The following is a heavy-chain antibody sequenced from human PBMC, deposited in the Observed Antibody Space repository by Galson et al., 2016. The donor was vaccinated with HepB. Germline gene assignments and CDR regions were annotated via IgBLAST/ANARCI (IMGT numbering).Heavy chain of an antibody. CDR3: VRRAVRGSGDIYYYGMDL. J-gene: IGHJ6*02. Sequence: SLRLSCATSGFIFSEYRMNWVRQAPGKGLEWLSSLSKSGASNYYAPSVKGRFTISRDNDKSALYLQMDHMGADDTAVYHCVRRAVRGSGDIYYYGMDLWGQGTTVTV. CDR2: LSKSGASN. CDR1: GFIFSEYR. V-gene: IGHV3-21*06. D-gene: IGHD3-10*01.